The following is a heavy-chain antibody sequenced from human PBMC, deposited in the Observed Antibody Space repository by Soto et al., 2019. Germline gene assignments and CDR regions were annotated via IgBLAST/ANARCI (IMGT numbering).Heavy chain of an antibody. CDR3: ARLGAYYQSLDP. CDR1: GGSIRSGGYS. CDR2: IYHSGTT. Sequence: PSETLSLTCAVSGGSIRSGGYSWSWIRQPPGKGLEWIGYIYHSGTTSYNPSLKSRVTITLETSKSQFSLRLTSVTAADTAVYYCARLGAYYQSLDPWGQGTVVTVSS. J-gene: IGHJ5*02. V-gene: IGHV4-30-2*03. D-gene: IGHD2-21*01.